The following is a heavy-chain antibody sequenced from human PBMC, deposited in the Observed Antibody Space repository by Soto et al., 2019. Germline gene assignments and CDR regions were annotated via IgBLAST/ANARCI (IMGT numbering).Heavy chain of an antibody. D-gene: IGHD3-3*02. CDR3: ARLAHGYFAY. CDR1: CGSMRSYY. J-gene: IGHJ4*02. Sequence: ASETLSLTCTVSCGSMRSYYWSWIRQSPGKGLEWIGYIYYSGTTNYNPSLKSRVTISLDTSKNQFFLKLSSVTAADTAVYYCARLAHGYFAYWGQGSLVTVSS. CDR2: IYYSGTT. V-gene: IGHV4-59*01.